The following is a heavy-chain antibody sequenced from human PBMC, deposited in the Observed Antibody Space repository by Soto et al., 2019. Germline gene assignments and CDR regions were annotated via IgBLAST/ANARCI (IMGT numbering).Heavy chain of an antibody. CDR1: GYXFTXYG. CDR3: ARDLAVGLVXY. V-gene: IGHV1-18*01. CDR2: ISAYNGDT. Sequence: QVQLVQSGAEVKKXGASVXXXXXXXGYXFTXYGISWVRQAPGQGLEWMGWISAYNGDTNYAQKLQGRVTMTTDTSTSTAYMELRSLRSDDTAVYYCARDLAVGLVXYWXXGTLVTVSS. J-gene: IGHJ4*02. D-gene: IGHD6-19*01.